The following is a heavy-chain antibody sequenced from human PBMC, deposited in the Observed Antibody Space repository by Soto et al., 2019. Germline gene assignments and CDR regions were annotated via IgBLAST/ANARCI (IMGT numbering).Heavy chain of an antibody. CDR3: ARGPVAGRLSANYYYGMDV. J-gene: IGHJ6*02. D-gene: IGHD6-19*01. CDR1: GYTFTGYY. Sequence: ASVKVSCKASGYTFTGYYMRWVRQAPGQGLEWMGWINPNSGGTNYAQKFQGWVTMTRDTSISTAYMELSRLRSDDTAVYYCARGPVAGRLSANYYYGMDVWGQGTTVTVSS. V-gene: IGHV1-2*04. CDR2: INPNSGGT.